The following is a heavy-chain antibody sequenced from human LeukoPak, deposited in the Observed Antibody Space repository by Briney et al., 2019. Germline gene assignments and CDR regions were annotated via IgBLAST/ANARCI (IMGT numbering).Heavy chain of an antibody. V-gene: IGHV4-34*01. D-gene: IGHD3-10*01. Sequence: SETLSLTCAVYGGSFSGYYWSWIRQPPGKGLEWIGEINHSGSTNYNPSLKSRVTISVDTSKNQFSLKLSSVTAADTAVYYCARRRGTYYYGSGSFHYWGQGTLVTVSS. CDR3: ARRRGTYYYGSGSFHY. CDR1: GGSFSGYY. J-gene: IGHJ4*02. CDR2: INHSGST.